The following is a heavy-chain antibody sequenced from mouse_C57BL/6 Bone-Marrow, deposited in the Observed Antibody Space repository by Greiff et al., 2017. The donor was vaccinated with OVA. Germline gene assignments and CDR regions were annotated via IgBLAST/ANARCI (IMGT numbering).Heavy chain of an antibody. D-gene: IGHD3-1*01. CDR1: GYTFTSYG. CDR3: AKPQQPPYAMDY. V-gene: IGHV1-81*01. J-gene: IGHJ4*01. Sequence: VQLQQSGAELARPGASVKLSCKASGYTFTSYGISWVKQRTGQGLEWIGEIYPRSGNTYYNEKFKGKATLTADKSSSTAYMELRSLTSEDSAVYFCAKPQQPPYAMDYWGQGTSVTVS. CDR2: IYPRSGNT.